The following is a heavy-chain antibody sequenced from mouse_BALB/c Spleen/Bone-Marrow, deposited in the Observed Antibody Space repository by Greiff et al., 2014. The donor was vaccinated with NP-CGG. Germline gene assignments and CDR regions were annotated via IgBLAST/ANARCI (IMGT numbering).Heavy chain of an antibody. Sequence: QVQLQQSGPPLVRPGASVKISCKASGYSSTTYWMHWVMQMTGHTLEWIGMIDPSDSETILNQKFKDKATLTGDKSSGTAYMQLRSPTSEDSAVYYCTGGVLFAYWGQGTLVTVSA. CDR1: GYSSTTYW. D-gene: IGHD2-14*01. J-gene: IGHJ3*01. CDR2: IDPSDSET. CDR3: TGGVLFAY. V-gene: IGHV1S127*01.